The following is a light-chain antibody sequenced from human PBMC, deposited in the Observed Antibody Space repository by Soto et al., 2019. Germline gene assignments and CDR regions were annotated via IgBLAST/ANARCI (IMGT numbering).Light chain of an antibody. CDR3: QQRSNWAPIT. J-gene: IGKJ3*01. CDR2: DAF. V-gene: IGKV3-11*01. Sequence: EIVLTQSPATLSLSPGERATLSCRASQSVSSYLAWYQHKPGQAPRLHIYDAFNRATGVPVRFSGSGSGTDFTLTISSLEPEDFAVYYCQQRSNWAPITFGPGTKVDFK. CDR1: QSVSSY.